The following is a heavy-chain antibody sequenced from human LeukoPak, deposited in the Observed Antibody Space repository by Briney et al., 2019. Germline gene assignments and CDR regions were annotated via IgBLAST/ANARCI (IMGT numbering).Heavy chain of an antibody. CDR1: GYTFTSYY. V-gene: IGHV1-46*01. D-gene: IGHD2-2*02. J-gene: IGHJ4*02. Sequence: ASVKVSCKASGYTFTSYYMHWVRQAPGQGLEWMGIINPSGGSTSYAQKFQGRVTMTRDMSTSTVYMELSSLRSEDTAVYYCARVGYCSSTSCYTPGLFDHWGQGTLVTVSS. CDR2: INPSGGST. CDR3: ARVGYCSSTSCYTPGLFDH.